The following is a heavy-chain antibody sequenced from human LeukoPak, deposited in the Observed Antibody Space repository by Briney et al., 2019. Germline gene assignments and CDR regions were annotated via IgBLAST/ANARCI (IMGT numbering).Heavy chain of an antibody. D-gene: IGHD6-13*01. Sequence: SETLSLTCTVSGVSISTYFWSWIRQPAGKGLEWIGRIKTTGSTNYNPSLKSRVTMSVDTSKNHFSLKLTSVTAAETAVYCCARSTQQLVLHWGQGTLDTVSS. CDR1: GVSISTYF. V-gene: IGHV4-4*07. J-gene: IGHJ4*02. CDR2: IKTTGST. CDR3: ARSTQQLVLH.